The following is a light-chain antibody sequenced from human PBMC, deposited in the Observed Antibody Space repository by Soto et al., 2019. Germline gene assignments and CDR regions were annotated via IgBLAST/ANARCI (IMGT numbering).Light chain of an antibody. CDR3: QTWGTGTWV. V-gene: IGLV4-69*01. CDR1: SGHSSYA. J-gene: IGLJ3*02. Sequence: QPVLTQSPSASASLGASVKLTCTLSSGHSSYAIAWHQQQPEKGPRYLMKLNSDGSHRKGDGIPDRFSGSSSGAERYLTISSLQSEDEADYYCQTWGTGTWVFGGGTKLTV. CDR2: LNSDGSH.